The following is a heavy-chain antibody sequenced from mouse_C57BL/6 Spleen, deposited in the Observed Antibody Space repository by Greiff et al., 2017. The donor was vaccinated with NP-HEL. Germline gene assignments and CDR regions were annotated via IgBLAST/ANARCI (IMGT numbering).Heavy chain of an antibody. CDR3: TRGSSAYYYAMDY. Sequence: VQLQQSGAELVRPGASVTLSCKASGYTFTDYEMHWVKQTPVHGLEWIGAIDPETGGTAYNQKFKGKAILTADKSSSTAYMELRSLTSEDSAVYYCTRGSSAYYYAMDYWGQGTSVTASS. CDR1: GYTFTDYE. V-gene: IGHV1-15*01. D-gene: IGHD6-1*01. J-gene: IGHJ4*01. CDR2: IDPETGGT.